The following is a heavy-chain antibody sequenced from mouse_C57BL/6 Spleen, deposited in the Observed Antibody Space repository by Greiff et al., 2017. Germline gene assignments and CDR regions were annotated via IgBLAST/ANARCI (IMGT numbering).Heavy chain of an antibody. CDR2: IDPSDSYT. Sequence: QVQLQQSGAELVMPGASVKLSCKASGYTFTSYWMHWVKQRPGQGLEWIGEIDPSDSYTNYNQKFKGKSTLTVDKSSSTAYMQLSSLTSEDSAVYYCARTNYGSIFDYWGQGTTLTVSS. CDR1: GYTFTSYW. J-gene: IGHJ2*01. V-gene: IGHV1-69*01. CDR3: ARTNYGSIFDY. D-gene: IGHD1-1*01.